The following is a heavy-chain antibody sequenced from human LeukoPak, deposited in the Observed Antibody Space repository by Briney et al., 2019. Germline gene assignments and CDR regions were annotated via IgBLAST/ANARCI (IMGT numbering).Heavy chain of an antibody. CDR1: GSSFTSYW. D-gene: IGHD3-16*01. Sequence: THGESLKISCKASGSSFTSYWSGWVRQMHGKGLEWMGRIDPSDSYTNYSPSFQGHVTISADKSISTAYLQWSSLKASDTAMYYCATQMIFPNWFDPWGQGTLVTVSS. CDR2: IDPSDSYT. V-gene: IGHV5-10-1*01. CDR3: ATQMIFPNWFDP. J-gene: IGHJ5*02.